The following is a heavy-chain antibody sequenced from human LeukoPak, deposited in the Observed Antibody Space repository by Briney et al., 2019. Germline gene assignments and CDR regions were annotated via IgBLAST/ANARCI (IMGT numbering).Heavy chain of an antibody. CDR2: IKTDGSEK. J-gene: IGHJ6*03. V-gene: IGHV3-7*01. Sequence: PGGSLRLSCAASGFTISSDWMCWVRQAPGKGLEWVANIKTDGSEKQYVDSVKGRFTISRDNAKNSLYLQMNSLRAEDTAIYYFSRDAPATGMSMDVWGKGTTVTVSS. CDR3: SRDAPATGMSMDV. CDR1: GFTISSDW. D-gene: IGHD1-1*01.